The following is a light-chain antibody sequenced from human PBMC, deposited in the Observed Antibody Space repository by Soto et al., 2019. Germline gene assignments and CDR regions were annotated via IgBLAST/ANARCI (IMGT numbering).Light chain of an antibody. J-gene: IGKJ4*01. CDR1: QSVSSN. Sequence: EIVMTQSPATLSVSPGERTTLSCRASQSVSSNLAWYQQKPGQAPRLLIYGASTRATGIPARFSGGGSGTEFTLTISSLQSEDFAVYYCQQYNNWPLTFGGGTQVEIK. CDR2: GAS. CDR3: QQYNNWPLT. V-gene: IGKV3-15*01.